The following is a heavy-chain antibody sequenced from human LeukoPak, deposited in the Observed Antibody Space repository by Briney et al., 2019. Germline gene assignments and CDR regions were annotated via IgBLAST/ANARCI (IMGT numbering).Heavy chain of an antibody. CDR2: IYSSGLT. Sequence: SETLSLTCTVSGASISSSTYYWAWVRQPPGKSLEWIGSIYSSGLTYYHPSLKSRLTISSDTSNNQFSLKLSSVTAADTAVYYCARGDGYYESFDYWGQGTLVTVSS. CDR1: GASISSSTYY. CDR3: ARGDGYYESFDY. J-gene: IGHJ4*02. D-gene: IGHD3-22*01. V-gene: IGHV4-39*07.